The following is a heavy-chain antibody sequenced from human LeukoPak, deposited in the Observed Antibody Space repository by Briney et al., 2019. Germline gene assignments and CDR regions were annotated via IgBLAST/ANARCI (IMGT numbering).Heavy chain of an antibody. D-gene: IGHD2-2*01. CDR1: AFTFSSYG. V-gene: IGHV3-30*18. CDR2: ISYGGSNK. CDR3: AKDGEDIVVVPAAKGDYYYGMDV. J-gene: IGHJ6*04. Sequence: GGSLRLSCAASAFTFSSYGMHWVRQAPGKGLEWVAVISYGGSNKYYADSVKGRFTISRDNSKNTLYLQMNSLRAEDTAVYYCAKDGEDIVVVPAAKGDYYYGMDVWGKGTTVTVSS.